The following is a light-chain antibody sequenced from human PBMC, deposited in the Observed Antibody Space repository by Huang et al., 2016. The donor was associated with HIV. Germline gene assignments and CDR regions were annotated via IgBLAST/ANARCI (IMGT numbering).Light chain of an antibody. CDR2: DAS. CDR1: QSVSSY. Sequence: EIVLTQSPATLSLSPGESATLTCRASQSVSSYLAWYQQKPGQAPKLLIYDASNRATGIPARFSCSGSGTDFTLTISSLEPEDFAVYYCQQRSNWPPWTFGQGTKVEIK. V-gene: IGKV3-11*01. J-gene: IGKJ1*01. CDR3: QQRSNWPPWT.